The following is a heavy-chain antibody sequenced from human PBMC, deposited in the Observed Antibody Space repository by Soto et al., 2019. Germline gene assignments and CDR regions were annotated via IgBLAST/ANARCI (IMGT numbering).Heavy chain of an antibody. CDR2: ISYDGSNK. CDR3: AKDLAARTAMVTNFDY. CDR1: GFTFSSYG. V-gene: IGHV3-30*18. J-gene: IGHJ4*02. Sequence: GGSLRLSCAASGFTFSSYGMHWVRQAPGKGLEWVAVISYDGSNKYYADSVKGRFTISRDNSKNTLYLQMNSLRAEDTAVYYCAKDLAARTAMVTNFDYWGQGTLVTVSS. D-gene: IGHD5-18*01.